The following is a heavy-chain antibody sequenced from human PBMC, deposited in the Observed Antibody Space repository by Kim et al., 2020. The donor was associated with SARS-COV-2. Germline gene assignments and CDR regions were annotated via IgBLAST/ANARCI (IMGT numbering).Heavy chain of an antibody. J-gene: IGHJ5*02. CDR3: ARDSYEQLVAGFDP. D-gene: IGHD6-13*01. CDR2: IYHSGST. CDR1: GSSISSGYY. Sequence: SETLSLTCTVSGSSISSGYYWGWIRQPPGKGLEWIGSIYHSGSTYYNPSLKSRVTISVDTSKNQFSLKLSSVTAADTAVYYCARDSYEQLVAGFDPWGQGALVTVSS. V-gene: IGHV4-38-2*02.